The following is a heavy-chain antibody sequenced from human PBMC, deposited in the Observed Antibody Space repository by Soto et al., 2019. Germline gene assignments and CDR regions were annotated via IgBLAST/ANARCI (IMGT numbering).Heavy chain of an antibody. V-gene: IGHV1-2*02. CDR1: GYTFTGSY. Sequence: SVKVSCKASGYTFTGSYMHWVRQAPGQGLEWMGWINPNSGGTNYAQKFQGRVTMTRNTSITTAYMELSSLRSEDTAVYYWATSPPRGERSGYAGGWFAAWGQGSLVTGSS. CDR2: INPNSGGT. D-gene: IGHD5-12*01. CDR3: ATSPPRGERSGYAGGWFAA. J-gene: IGHJ5*02.